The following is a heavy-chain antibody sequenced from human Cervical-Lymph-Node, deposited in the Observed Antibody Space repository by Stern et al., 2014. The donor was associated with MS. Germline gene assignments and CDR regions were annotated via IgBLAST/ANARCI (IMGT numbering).Heavy chain of an antibody. CDR2: INTYNDNT. V-gene: IGHV1-18*01. CDR1: GYMFISYG. CDR3: ARDGTMVRGVNNFHYFGMDV. Sequence: VQLVESGAEVKKSGASVKVSCKASGYMFISYGISWVRQAPGQGLEWMGWINTYNDNTNYAQNFQGRLTMTTDTSTSTVYMELRSLRSDDTATYYCARDGTMVRGVNNFHYFGMDVWGQGTTVTVS. J-gene: IGHJ6*02. D-gene: IGHD3-10*01.